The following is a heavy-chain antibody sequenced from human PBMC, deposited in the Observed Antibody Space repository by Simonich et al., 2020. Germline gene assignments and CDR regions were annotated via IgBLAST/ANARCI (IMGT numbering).Heavy chain of an antibody. CDR1: GFTFDDYA. CDR2: CSWNSGSI. J-gene: IGHJ4*02. CDR3: AKDMGYCSGGSCYYFDY. D-gene: IGHD2-15*01. Sequence: EVQLVESGGGLVQPGRSLRLSCAASGFTFDDYAMHWGRQTPGKGLVLVSGCSWNSGSIGYSDSVKGRFTISRDNAKNSLYLQMNSLRAEDTALYYCAKDMGYCSGGSCYYFDYWGQGTLVTVSS. V-gene: IGHV3-9*01.